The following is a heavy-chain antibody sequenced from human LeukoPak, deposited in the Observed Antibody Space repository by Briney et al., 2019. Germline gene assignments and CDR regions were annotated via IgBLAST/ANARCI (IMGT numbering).Heavy chain of an antibody. CDR1: GYSFTNYW. CDR2: IYPGDFDT. J-gene: IGHJ5*02. CDR3: ARRATSAGSSLSWFDP. D-gene: IGHD3-10*01. Sequence: GESLKISCQASGYSFTNYWIGWVRQVPGRGLEWMGIIYPGDFDTKCSPSFQGQVTISADTSLNTAYLQWSSLKASDTAIYFCARRATSAGSSLSWFDPWGQGTLVTVSS. V-gene: IGHV5-51*01.